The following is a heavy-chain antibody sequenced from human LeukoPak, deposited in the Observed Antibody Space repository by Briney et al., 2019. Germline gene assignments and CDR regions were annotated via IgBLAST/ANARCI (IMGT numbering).Heavy chain of an antibody. CDR1: GGSFSGYY. V-gene: IGHV4-34*01. Sequence: SETLSLTCAVYGGSFSGYYWSWIRQPPGKGLEWLGEINHSGSTNYNPSLKSRVTISVDTSKNQFSLKLTSVTAADTAVYYCARGRVSGSGSLNYWGQGTLVTVSS. D-gene: IGHD3-10*01. CDR3: ARGRVSGSGSLNY. J-gene: IGHJ4*02. CDR2: INHSGST.